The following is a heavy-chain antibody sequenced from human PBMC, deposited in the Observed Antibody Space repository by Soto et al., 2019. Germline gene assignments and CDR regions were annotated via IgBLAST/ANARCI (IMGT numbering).Heavy chain of an antibody. J-gene: IGHJ6*02. CDR3: ALGPAARPNYYYYYGMDV. V-gene: IGHV1-69*01. CDR2: IIPIFGTA. D-gene: IGHD6-6*01. CDR1: GGTFSSYA. Sequence: QVQLVQSGAEVKKPGSSVKVSCKASGGTFSSYAISWVRQAPGQGLEWMGGIIPIFGTANYAQKFQGRVTITADESTSTAYMELSSLRSEDTAVYYWALGPAARPNYYYYYGMDVWGQGTTVTVSS.